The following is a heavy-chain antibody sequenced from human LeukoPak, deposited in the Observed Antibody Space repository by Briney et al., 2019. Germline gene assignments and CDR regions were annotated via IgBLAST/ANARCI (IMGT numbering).Heavy chain of an antibody. Sequence: GASVKVSCKASGYTFTGYYIHWVRQAPGQGLEWMGWINPNTGDTNYTQKFQGTVTMTRDTSISTAYMELRGLRSDDTAVYYWARDPSGYFAWFDPWGQGTLVTVSS. J-gene: IGHJ5*02. CDR2: INPNTGDT. CDR3: ARDPSGYFAWFDP. D-gene: IGHD2/OR15-2a*01. V-gene: IGHV1-2*02. CDR1: GYTFTGYY.